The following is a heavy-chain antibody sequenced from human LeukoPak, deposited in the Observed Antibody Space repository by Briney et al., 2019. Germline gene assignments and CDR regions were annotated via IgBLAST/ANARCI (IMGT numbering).Heavy chain of an antibody. CDR3: ARDRDHLTTVTSRGNWFDP. CDR2: INPSGGDS. J-gene: IGHJ5*02. V-gene: IGHV1-46*01. D-gene: IGHD4-17*01. CDR1: GYMFTSYY. Sequence: ASVKASCKASGYMFTSYYMHWVPQAAGHGLEWLGIINPSGGDSSYAQKFQDRVTMTRDTSTNTVYMELSSLRSEDTAVYYCARDRDHLTTVTSRGNWFDPWGQGTLVTVSS.